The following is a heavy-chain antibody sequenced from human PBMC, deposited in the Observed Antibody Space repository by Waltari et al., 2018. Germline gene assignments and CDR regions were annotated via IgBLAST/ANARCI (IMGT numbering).Heavy chain of an antibody. CDR3: ASGQDGTSFVLSF. CDR2: ISSTSSSM. J-gene: IGHJ3*01. D-gene: IGHD3-16*01. Sequence: EVQLVESGGGLIQPGGSLRLSCAVSGPTFSIYSMNWVRQTPEKALAWVSDISSTSSSMYYADSVKGRFIISRDNAKKSVYLQMNRLRVDDSAVYYCASGQDGTSFVLSFWGQGTKVTVSS. V-gene: IGHV3-48*01. CDR1: GPTFSIYS.